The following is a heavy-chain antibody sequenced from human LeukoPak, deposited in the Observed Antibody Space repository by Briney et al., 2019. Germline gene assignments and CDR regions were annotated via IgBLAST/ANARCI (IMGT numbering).Heavy chain of an antibody. D-gene: IGHD1-26*01. CDR2: ISGSGGST. Sequence: PGGSLRLSCAASGFTFSSYGMSWVRQAPGKGLEWVSAISGSGGSTYYADSVKGRFTISRDSSKNTLYLQMNSLRAEDTAVYYCARDRVGASSAFDIWGQGTMVTVSS. V-gene: IGHV3-23*01. CDR1: GFTFSSYG. CDR3: ARDRVGASSAFDI. J-gene: IGHJ3*02.